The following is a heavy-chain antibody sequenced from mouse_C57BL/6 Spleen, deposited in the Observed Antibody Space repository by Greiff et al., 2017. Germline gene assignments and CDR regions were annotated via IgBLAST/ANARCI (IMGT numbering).Heavy chain of an antibody. CDR3: ARQRTAQAWAMDY. CDR2: IDPSDSYT. Sequence: QVQLKQPGAELVKPGASVKLSCKASGYTFTSYWMQWVKQRPGQGLEWIGEIDPSDSYTNHNQKFKGKATLTVDTSSSTAYMQLSSLTSEDSAVYYCARQRTAQAWAMDYWGQGTSVTVSS. J-gene: IGHJ4*01. D-gene: IGHD3-2*02. CDR1: GYTFTSYW. V-gene: IGHV1-50*01.